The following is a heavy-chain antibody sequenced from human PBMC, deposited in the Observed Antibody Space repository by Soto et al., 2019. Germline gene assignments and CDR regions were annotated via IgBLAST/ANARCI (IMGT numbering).Heavy chain of an antibody. CDR3: ANTDDY. V-gene: IGHV3-30*18. D-gene: IGHD4-17*01. CDR2: ISYDGSNK. J-gene: IGHJ4*02. Sequence: QVQLVESGGGVVQPGRSLRLSCAASGFTFSSYGMHWVRQAPGKGLEWVAVISYDGSNKYYADSVKGRFTISRDNSKNTLYLQMNSLRAEDTAVYYCANTDDYWGQGTLVTVSS. CDR1: GFTFSSYG.